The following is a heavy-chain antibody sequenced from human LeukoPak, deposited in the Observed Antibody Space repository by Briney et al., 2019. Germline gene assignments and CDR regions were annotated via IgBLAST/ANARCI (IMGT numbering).Heavy chain of an antibody. CDR2: ISSSSNNI. CDR3: ARGYQRPDY. D-gene: IGHD2-2*01. J-gene: IGHJ4*02. CDR1: GFTFSTNT. Sequence: PGGSLRLSCAASGFTFSTNTMNWVRQAPGKGLEWVSSISSSSNNINYADSVKGRFTISRDNAMNSVHLHMNSLRVEDTAVYYCARGYQRPDYWGQGTLITVSS. V-gene: IGHV3-21*01.